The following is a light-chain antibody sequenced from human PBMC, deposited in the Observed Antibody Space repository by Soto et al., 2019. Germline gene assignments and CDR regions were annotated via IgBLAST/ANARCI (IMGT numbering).Light chain of an antibody. J-gene: IGKJ4*02. CDR2: GAS. CDR3: EACDNRLLA. V-gene: IGKV3-20*01. Sequence: EIVLAQSPGTLSLSPGESATLSCWASQSVSSNYLAWYQQKPGQAPRLLIYGASSRATGIPDKFSGSGSGTDFSLTISRLEPEDFAVYCSEACDNRLLAFGGQAMVDIK. CDR1: QSVSSNY.